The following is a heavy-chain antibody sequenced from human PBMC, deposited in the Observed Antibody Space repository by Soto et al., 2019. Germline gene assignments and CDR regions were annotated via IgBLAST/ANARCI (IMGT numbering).Heavy chain of an antibody. Sequence: GGSLRLSCAASGFTFSSYAMSWVRQAPGKGLEWVSAISGSGGSTYYADSVKGRFTISRDNSKNTLYLQMNSLRAEDTAVYYCAKGAYYDSSGNKSNYYYYGMDVWGQGTTVTVSS. CDR3: AKGAYYDSSGNKSNYYYYGMDV. J-gene: IGHJ6*02. D-gene: IGHD3-22*01. CDR1: GFTFSSYA. V-gene: IGHV3-23*01. CDR2: ISGSGGST.